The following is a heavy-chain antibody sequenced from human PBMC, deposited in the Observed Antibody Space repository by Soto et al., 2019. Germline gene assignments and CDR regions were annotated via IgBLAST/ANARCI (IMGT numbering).Heavy chain of an antibody. D-gene: IGHD3-3*01. V-gene: IGHV3-7*01. CDR3: ARSTHAYDFWIGYYKALGYYYDMDV. CDR2: IKQDGSEK. Sequence: GGSLRLSCAASGFTFSSEWMSWVLQAPGKRHEWVANIKQDGSEKYYVDSVKGRFTTSRDNAKNSLYLQMNSLRAEDTAVYYCARSTHAYDFWIGYYKALGYYYDMDVWGKATTVTVSS. CDR1: GFTFSSEW. J-gene: IGHJ6*03.